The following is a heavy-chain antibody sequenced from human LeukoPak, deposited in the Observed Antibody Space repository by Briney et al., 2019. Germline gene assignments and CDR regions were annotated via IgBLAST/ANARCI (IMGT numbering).Heavy chain of an antibody. J-gene: IGHJ6*02. D-gene: IGHD6-13*01. CDR2: IYSGGST. CDR1: GFTVSSNY. Sequence: GGSLGLSCAASGFTVSSNYMSWVRQAPGEGLEWVSVIYSGGSTYYADSVKGRFTISRDNSKNTLYLQMNSLRAEDTAVYYCARETFGIAAAGYYYYYGMDVWGQGTTVTVSS. CDR3: ARETFGIAAAGYYYYYGMDV. V-gene: IGHV3-66*01.